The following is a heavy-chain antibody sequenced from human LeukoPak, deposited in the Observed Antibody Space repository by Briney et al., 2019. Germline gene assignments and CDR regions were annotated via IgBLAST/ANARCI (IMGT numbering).Heavy chain of an antibody. CDR1: GGTFISYA. CDR2: IIPIFGTA. CDR3: ASGSGYYGHDAFDI. D-gene: IGHD3-3*01. J-gene: IGHJ3*02. V-gene: IGHV1-69*05. Sequence: SVKVSCKASGGTFISYAMSWVRQAPGQGLEWMGGIIPIFGTANYSQKFQGRVTITTDESTSTAYMELSSLRSEDTAVYYCASGSGYYGHDAFDIWGQGTMVTVSS.